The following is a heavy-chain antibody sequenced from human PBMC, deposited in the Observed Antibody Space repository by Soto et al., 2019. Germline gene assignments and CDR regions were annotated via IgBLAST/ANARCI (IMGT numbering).Heavy chain of an antibody. V-gene: IGHV1-18*01. CDR1: GYSFATSG. D-gene: IGHD3-22*01. J-gene: IGHJ4*02. CDR2: ISVYNGNT. CDR3: ARAGQYYDASGYAD. Sequence: QVKLVQSGTEVKKPGASIKVSCKASGYSFATSGMTWVRQAPGQGLEWMGWISVYNGNTNYDQSLQDRVTMTTDTSTNTAYLEVRTLRSDDTAVYYCARAGQYYDASGYADWGQGTLVTVSS.